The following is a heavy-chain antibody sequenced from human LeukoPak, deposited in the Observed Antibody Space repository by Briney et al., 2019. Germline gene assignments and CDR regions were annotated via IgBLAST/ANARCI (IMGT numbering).Heavy chain of an antibody. CDR1: GGSISSYY. J-gene: IGHJ4*02. CDR2: IYYSGST. CDR3: AALGGVIDY. D-gene: IGHD4-23*01. V-gene: IGHV4-59*01. Sequence: SETLSLTCTVSGGSISSYYWSWTRQPPGKGLEWIGYIYYSGSTNYNPSLKSRVTISVDTSKNQFSLKLSSVTAADTAVYYCAALGGVIDYWGQGTLVTVSS.